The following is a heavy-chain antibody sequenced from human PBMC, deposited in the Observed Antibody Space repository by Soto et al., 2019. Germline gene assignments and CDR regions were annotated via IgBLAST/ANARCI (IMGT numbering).Heavy chain of an antibody. CDR2: INHSGST. J-gene: IGHJ3*02. Sequence: QVQLQQSGAGLLKPSETLSLTCAVYGGSFSGYYWSWIRQPPGQGLGRVGEINHSGSTNNNPSLKSRVTISVDTSKNQFSLTLSSVTAAYTAVYYCARALGVSSVVLVAASVKGAFDIWGQGTMVTVSS. CDR1: GGSFSGYY. D-gene: IGHD2-15*01. V-gene: IGHV4-34*01. CDR3: ARALGVSSVVLVAASVKGAFDI.